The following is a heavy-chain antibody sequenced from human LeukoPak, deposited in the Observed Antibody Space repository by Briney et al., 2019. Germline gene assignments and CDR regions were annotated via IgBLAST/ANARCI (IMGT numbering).Heavy chain of an antibody. Sequence: PSETLSLTCAVYGGSFSGYYWSWIRQPPGKGLEWIGEINHSGSTNYNPSLKSRVTISVDTSKNQFSLKLSSVTAADTAVYYCASYDYSNYPGAFDIWGQGTMVTVSS. V-gene: IGHV4-34*01. CDR2: INHSGST. D-gene: IGHD4-11*01. CDR3: ASYDYSNYPGAFDI. J-gene: IGHJ3*02. CDR1: GGSFSGYY.